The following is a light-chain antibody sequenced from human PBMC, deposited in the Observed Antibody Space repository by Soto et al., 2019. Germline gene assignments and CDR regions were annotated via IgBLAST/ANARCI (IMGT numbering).Light chain of an antibody. CDR1: QSVSSN. Sequence: EIVLTQSPGTLSLSPGERATLSCRASQSVSSNLAWYQQKPGQAPRLLIYGASTRATGIPARFSGSGSGTEFTLTISSLQSEDFAVYYCQQYNNWPPGFGQGTRLENK. V-gene: IGKV3-15*01. J-gene: IGKJ5*01. CDR2: GAS. CDR3: QQYNNWPPG.